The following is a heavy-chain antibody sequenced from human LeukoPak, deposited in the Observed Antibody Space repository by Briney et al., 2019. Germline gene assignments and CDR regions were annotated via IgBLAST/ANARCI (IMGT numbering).Heavy chain of an antibody. J-gene: IGHJ4*02. D-gene: IGHD3-22*01. Sequence: PSETLSLTCTVSGYSISSGYYWGWIRQPPGKGLEWIGSIYHSGSTYYNPSLKSRVTILVDTSKNQFSLKLSSVTAADTAVYYCASYYDSSPFDYWGQGTLVTVSS. V-gene: IGHV4-38-2*02. CDR3: ASYYDSSPFDY. CDR2: IYHSGST. CDR1: GYSISSGYY.